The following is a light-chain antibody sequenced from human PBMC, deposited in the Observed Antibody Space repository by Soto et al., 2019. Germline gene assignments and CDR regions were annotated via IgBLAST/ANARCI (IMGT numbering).Light chain of an antibody. V-gene: IGLV1-47*01. Sequence: QSVLTQPPPASGAPGQRVTISCFGSSSNIGSNYVYWYQQLPGTAPKLLIYRNNQRPSGVPDRFSGSKSGTSASLAISGLRSEDEADYYCAAWDDSLSALYVFGTGTKVTVL. CDR1: SSNIGSNY. J-gene: IGLJ1*01. CDR3: AAWDDSLSALYV. CDR2: RNN.